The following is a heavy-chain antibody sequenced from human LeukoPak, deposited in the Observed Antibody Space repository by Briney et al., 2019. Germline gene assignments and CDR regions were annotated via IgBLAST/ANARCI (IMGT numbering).Heavy chain of an antibody. CDR3: AKLYPADYCSGGSCYPYFDY. Sequence: AGGSLRLSCAASGFTFSSYAMSWVRQAPGKGLEWVSAISGSGGSTYYADSVKGRFTISRDNSKNTLYLQMNSLRAEDTAVYYCAKLYPADYCSGGSCYPYFDYWGQGTLVTVSS. J-gene: IGHJ4*02. D-gene: IGHD2-15*01. CDR2: ISGSGGST. V-gene: IGHV3-23*01. CDR1: GFTFSSYA.